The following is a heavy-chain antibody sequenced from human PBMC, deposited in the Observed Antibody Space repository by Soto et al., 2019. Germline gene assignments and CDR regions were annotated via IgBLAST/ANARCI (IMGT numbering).Heavy chain of an antibody. V-gene: IGHV3-11*01. CDR2: ISSSGSTI. J-gene: IGHJ6*02. Sequence: PGGSLRLSCAASGFTFSDYYMSWIRQAPGKGLEWVSYISSSGSTIYYADSVKGRFTISRDNAKNSLYLQMNSLRAEDTAVYYCARVGGVVGATTLADRPYYYYYGMDVWGQGTTVTVSS. D-gene: IGHD1-26*01. CDR3: ARVGGVVGATTLADRPYYYYYGMDV. CDR1: GFTFSDYY.